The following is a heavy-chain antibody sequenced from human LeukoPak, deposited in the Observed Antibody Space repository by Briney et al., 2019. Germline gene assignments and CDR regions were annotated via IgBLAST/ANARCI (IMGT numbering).Heavy chain of an antibody. CDR2: IYTSGST. J-gene: IGHJ3*02. V-gene: IGHV4-4*07. D-gene: IGHD1/OR15-1a*01. CDR3: ARIAWYFEQAFDI. Sequence: PSETLSLTCTVSGGSISSYYWSWIRRPAGKGLEWIGRIYTSGSTNYNPSLKSRVTISVDTSKNQFSLKLSSVTAADTAVYYCARIAWYFEQAFDIWGQGTMVTVSS. CDR1: GGSISSYY.